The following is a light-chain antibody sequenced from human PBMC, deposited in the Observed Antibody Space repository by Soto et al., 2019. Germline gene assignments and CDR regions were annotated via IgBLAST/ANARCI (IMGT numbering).Light chain of an antibody. CDR3: CSYAGSYTWV. V-gene: IGLV2-23*01. Sequence: QSVLTQPASVSGSPGQSITISCTGTSSNVGSYNAVSWYQQHPGKAPKLMIYDGSKRPSGISNRFSGSKSGNTASLTISGLQAEDEANYHCCSYAGSYTWVFGGGTKVTVL. CDR1: SSNVGSYNA. J-gene: IGLJ3*02. CDR2: DGS.